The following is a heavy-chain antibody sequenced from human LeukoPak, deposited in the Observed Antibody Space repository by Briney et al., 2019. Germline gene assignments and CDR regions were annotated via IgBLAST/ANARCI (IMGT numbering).Heavy chain of an antibody. D-gene: IGHD4-17*01. V-gene: IGHV3-23*01. CDR3: ARFQGGGDYEYYYYHGMDV. CDR2: ISASGGST. Sequence: GGSLRLSCAASGFTFSSYAMSWVRQAPGKGLEWVSGISASGGSTYYADSVKGRFTISRDNSKNTLYLQMNSLRAEDTAVYYCARFQGGGDYEYYYYHGMDVWGQGTTVTVSS. J-gene: IGHJ6*02. CDR1: GFTFSSYA.